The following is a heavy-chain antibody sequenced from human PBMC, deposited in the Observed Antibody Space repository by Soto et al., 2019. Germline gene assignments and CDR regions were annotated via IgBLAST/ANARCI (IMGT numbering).Heavy chain of an antibody. CDR1: GGSFSGYY. J-gene: IGHJ4*02. D-gene: IGHD3-16*01. CDR2: INHSGST. Sequence: QVQLQQWGAGLLKPSETLSLTCAVYGGSFSGYYWSWIRQPPGKGLEWIGEINHSGSTNYNPSLKSRVTISVDTSKNQFSLKLSSVTAADTAVYYCARAWGGVPDYRGQGTLVTVSS. V-gene: IGHV4-34*01. CDR3: ARAWGGVPDY.